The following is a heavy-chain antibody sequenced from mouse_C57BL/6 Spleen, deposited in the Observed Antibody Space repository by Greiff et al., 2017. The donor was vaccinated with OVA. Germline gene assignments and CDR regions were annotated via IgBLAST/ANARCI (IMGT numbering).Heavy chain of an antibody. Sequence: QVQLKQPGAELVRPGSSVKLSCKASGYTFTSYWMHWVKQRPIQGLEWIGNIDPSDSETHYNQKFKDKATLTVDKSSSTAYMQLSSLTSEDSAVYYCARGGYDYENYAMDYWGQGTSVTVSS. V-gene: IGHV1-52*01. CDR1: GYTFTSYW. CDR2: IDPSDSET. J-gene: IGHJ4*01. D-gene: IGHD2-4*01. CDR3: ARGGYDYENYAMDY.